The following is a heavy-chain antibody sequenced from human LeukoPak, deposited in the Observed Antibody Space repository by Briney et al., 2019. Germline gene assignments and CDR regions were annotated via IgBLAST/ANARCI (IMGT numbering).Heavy chain of an antibody. CDR2: ISYDGSNK. V-gene: IGHV3-30*18. J-gene: IGHJ3*02. CDR1: GFTFSSYG. CDR3: AKEGDAFDI. Sequence: PGRSLRPSCAASGFTFSSYGMHWVRQAPGKGLEWVAVISYDGSNKYYADSVKGRFTISRDNSKNTLYLQMNSLRAEDTAVYYCAKEGDAFDIWGQGTMVTVSS.